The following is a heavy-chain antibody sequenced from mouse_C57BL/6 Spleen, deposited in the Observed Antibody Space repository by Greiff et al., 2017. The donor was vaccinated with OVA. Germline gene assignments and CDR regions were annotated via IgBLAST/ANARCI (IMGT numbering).Heavy chain of an antibody. Sequence: VQLQQSGAELVRPGASVTLSCKASGYTFTDYEMHWVKQTPVHGLEWIGAIDPETGVTAYNQKFQGKAIPTADKSSSTAYMELRSLTSEDSAVYYCTRTRLGYWGQGTTLTVSS. V-gene: IGHV1-15*01. CDR1: GYTFTDYE. D-gene: IGHD2-13*01. CDR3: TRTRLGY. J-gene: IGHJ2*01. CDR2: IDPETGVT.